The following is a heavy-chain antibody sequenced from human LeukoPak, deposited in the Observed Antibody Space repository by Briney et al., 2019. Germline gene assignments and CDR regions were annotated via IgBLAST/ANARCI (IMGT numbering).Heavy chain of an antibody. J-gene: IGHJ4*02. CDR3: AKDIGDIVVVPAADFDY. CDR1: GFTFDDYA. Sequence: GGSLRLSCAASGFTFDDYAMHWVRQAPGKGLEWVSLISGDGGSTYYADSVKGRFTISRDNSKNSLYLQMNSLRHEDTALYYCAKDIGDIVVVPAADFDYWGQGTLVTVSS. V-gene: IGHV3-43*02. D-gene: IGHD2-2*01. CDR2: ISGDGGST.